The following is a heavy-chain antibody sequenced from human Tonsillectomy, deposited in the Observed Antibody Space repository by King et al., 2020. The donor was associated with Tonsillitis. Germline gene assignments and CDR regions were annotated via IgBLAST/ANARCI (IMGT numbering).Heavy chain of an antibody. CDR2: ISVYKGNT. V-gene: IGHV1-18*04. CDR3: ARGAHWLLPTQDPFVI. CDR1: GYTFTSYG. D-gene: IGHD3-9*01. J-gene: IGHJ3*02. Sequence: VQLVESGAEVKKPGASVKVSCKASGYTFTSYGISWVRQAPGQGLEWMGGISVYKGNTNYAQKLQGRVTMTTDTSTSTAYMQLRSLRSDDTAVYYCARGAHWLLPTQDPFVIWGQGTMVTVSS.